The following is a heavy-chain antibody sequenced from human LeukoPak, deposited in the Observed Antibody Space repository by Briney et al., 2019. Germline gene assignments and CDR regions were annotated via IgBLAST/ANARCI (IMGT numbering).Heavy chain of an antibody. D-gene: IGHD6-13*01. Sequence: SVKVSCKASGYTFTSYDINWVRQAPGQGLEWMGGIIPIFGTANYAQRFQGRVTITTDESTSTAYMELSSLRSEDTAVYYCARGEQLDKGDYWGQGTLVTVSS. V-gene: IGHV1-69*05. J-gene: IGHJ4*02. CDR2: IIPIFGTA. CDR1: GYTFTSYD. CDR3: ARGEQLDKGDY.